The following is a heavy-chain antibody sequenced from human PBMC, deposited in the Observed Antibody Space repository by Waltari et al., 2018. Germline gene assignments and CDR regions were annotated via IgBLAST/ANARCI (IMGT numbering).Heavy chain of an antibody. CDR2: INHSGST. CDR1: GGSFSGYY. V-gene: IGHV4-34*01. D-gene: IGHD3-10*01. CDR3: ARGVYGSGSYNLFDY. J-gene: IGHJ4*02. Sequence: QVQLQQWGAGLLKPSETLSLTCAVYGGSFSGYYWSWIRQPPGKGLEWIGEINHSGSTNYNPSLKSRVTIAVDTSKNQCSLKLSSVTAADTAVYYCARGVYGSGSYNLFDYWGQGTLVTVSS.